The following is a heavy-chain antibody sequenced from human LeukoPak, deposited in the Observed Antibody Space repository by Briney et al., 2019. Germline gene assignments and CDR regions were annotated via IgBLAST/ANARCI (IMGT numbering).Heavy chain of an antibody. J-gene: IGHJ3*01. CDR3: ARRPRDTNGYYLGAFEA. V-gene: IGHV3-23*01. D-gene: IGHD3-22*01. Sequence: VGPRRFSREEAGFVGNAYGMTWVRQAPRKRLEWVSAIGASGADTYFSDSAKGRFTISRDNSKSTLYLHMSSLRAEDTAVYFCARRPRDTNGYYLGAFEAWGQGTTVTVSS. CDR1: GFVGNAYG. CDR2: IGASGADT.